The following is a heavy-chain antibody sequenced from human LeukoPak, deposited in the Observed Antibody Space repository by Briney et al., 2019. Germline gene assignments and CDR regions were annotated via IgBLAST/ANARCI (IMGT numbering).Heavy chain of an antibody. Sequence: GGSLRLSCAASGFTFSNHCMNWVRQAPGKGLEWVSDISPNGDITYYADSVKGRFTISRDNSKNTLYLEVISLTAEDTAVYYCAKDDAWLQFGEWSQGTLVTVSS. J-gene: IGHJ4*02. CDR2: ISPNGDIT. V-gene: IGHV3-23*01. CDR1: GFTFSNHC. CDR3: AKDDAWLQFGE. D-gene: IGHD3-10*01.